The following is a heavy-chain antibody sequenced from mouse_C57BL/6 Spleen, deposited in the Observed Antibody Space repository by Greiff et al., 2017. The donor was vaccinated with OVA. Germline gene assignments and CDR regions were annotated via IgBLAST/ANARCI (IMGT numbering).Heavy chain of an antibody. CDR3: ASRDDYDKEGGMDY. CDR2: IHPNSGST. J-gene: IGHJ4*01. Sequence: QVQLQQPGAELVKPGASVKLSCKASGYTFTSYWMHWVKQRPGQGLEWIGMIHPNSGSTNYNEKFKSKATLPVDTSSNTSYMQLSSLTSEDSAVYYCASRDDYDKEGGMDYWGQGTSVTVSS. D-gene: IGHD2-4*01. V-gene: IGHV1-64*01. CDR1: GYTFTSYW.